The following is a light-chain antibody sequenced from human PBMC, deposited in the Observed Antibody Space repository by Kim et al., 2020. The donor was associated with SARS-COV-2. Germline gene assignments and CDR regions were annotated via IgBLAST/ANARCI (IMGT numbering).Light chain of an antibody. CDR2: GAS. CDR1: RDINIY. J-gene: IGKJ2*03. CDR3: QHLNSYPLS. Sequence: FATVGDRVTIACRASRDINIYLAWYQQKPGKAPNLLISGASTLHSGVPSRFSGSGSGTEFTLTISSLQPEDFATYYCQHLNSYPLSFGQGTKLEI. V-gene: IGKV1-9*01.